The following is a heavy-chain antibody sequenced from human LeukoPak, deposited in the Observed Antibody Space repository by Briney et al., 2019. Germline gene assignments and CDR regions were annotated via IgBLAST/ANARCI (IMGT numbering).Heavy chain of an antibody. CDR2: ISAYNGNT. CDR3: ARGDSSSRYNPINWFDP. Sequence: ASVKVSCKASGYTFTSYGISWVRQAPGQGLEWMGWISAYNGNTNYAQKLQGRVTMTTDTSTSTAYMELRSLRSDDTAVYYCARGDSSSRYNPINWFDPWGQGTLVTVSS. CDR1: GYTFTSYG. J-gene: IGHJ5*02. V-gene: IGHV1-18*01. D-gene: IGHD6-13*01.